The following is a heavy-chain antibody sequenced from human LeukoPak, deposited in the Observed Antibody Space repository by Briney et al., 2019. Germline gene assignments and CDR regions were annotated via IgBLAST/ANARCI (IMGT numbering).Heavy chain of an antibody. CDR1: GYTFSSYY. Sequence: ASVTVSCKASGYTFSSYYMHWVRQAPGQGLEWMGIINPSRGSTSYAPKFQGRVTMTRDTSSSTVHMELRGLRSDDTAVYYCARDATRGIGGSYDFDFWGQGTLVTVSS. CDR2: INPSRGST. V-gene: IGHV1-46*01. J-gene: IGHJ4*02. D-gene: IGHD3-16*01. CDR3: ARDATRGIGGSYDFDF.